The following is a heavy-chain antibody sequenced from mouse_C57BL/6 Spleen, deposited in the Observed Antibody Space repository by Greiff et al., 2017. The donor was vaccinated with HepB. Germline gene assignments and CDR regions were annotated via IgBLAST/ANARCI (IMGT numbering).Heavy chain of an antibody. J-gene: IGHJ4*01. CDR1: GYTFTSYW. V-gene: IGHV1-55*01. D-gene: IGHD1-1*01. Sequence: QVQLQQPGAQLVKPGASVKMSCKASGYTFTSYWITWVKQRPGQGLEWIGDIYPGSGSTNYNEKFKSKATLTVDTSSSTAYMQLSSLTSEDSAVYYCASRRYGYAMDYWGQGTSVTVSS. CDR3: ASRRYGYAMDY. CDR2: IYPGSGST.